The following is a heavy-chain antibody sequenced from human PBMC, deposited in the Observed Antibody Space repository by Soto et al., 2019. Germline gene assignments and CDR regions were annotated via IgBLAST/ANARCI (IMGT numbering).Heavy chain of an antibody. CDR3: ARPLCSGGSCYTWFDP. CDR1: GFTFDSYA. D-gene: IGHD2-15*01. J-gene: IGHJ5*02. Sequence: QPGGSLRLSCAASGFTFDSYAMSWVRQAPGKGLEWVSSIGGSGGHTYYADSVKGRFTISRDNSKNTLYLQMNSLRAEDTAVYYCARPLCSGGSCYTWFDPWGQGTLVTVSS. CDR2: IGGSGGHT. V-gene: IGHV3-23*01.